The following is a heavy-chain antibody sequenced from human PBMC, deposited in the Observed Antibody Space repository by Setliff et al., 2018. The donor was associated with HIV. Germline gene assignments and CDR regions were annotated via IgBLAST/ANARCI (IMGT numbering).Heavy chain of an antibody. D-gene: IGHD2-2*01. CDR1: GYTFSTYG. CDR3: ARDLGYCTSTSCYGVFDY. CDR2: ISAYNDNT. Sequence: ASVKVSCKASGYTFSTYGISWVRQAPGQGLEWMGWISAYNDNTNYAQKVQGRITMTTDTSTSTAYMVLRSLRSDDTAVYYCARDLGYCTSTSCYGVFDYWGQGTLVTVSS. J-gene: IGHJ4*02. V-gene: IGHV1-18*01.